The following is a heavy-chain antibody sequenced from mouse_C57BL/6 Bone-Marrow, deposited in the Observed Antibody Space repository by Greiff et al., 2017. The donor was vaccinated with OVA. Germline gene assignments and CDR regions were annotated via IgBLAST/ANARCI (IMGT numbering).Heavy chain of an antibody. Sequence: VQLQQSGAELARPGASVKLSCKASGYTFTSYGISWVKQRTGQGLEWIGEIYPRSGNTYYNEKFKGKATLTADNSSSTAYMELRSLTSEDSAVYFCARYDDPYYFDYWGQGTTLTVSS. D-gene: IGHD2-3*01. CDR3: ARYDDPYYFDY. V-gene: IGHV1-81*01. J-gene: IGHJ2*01. CDR2: IYPRSGNT. CDR1: GYTFTSYG.